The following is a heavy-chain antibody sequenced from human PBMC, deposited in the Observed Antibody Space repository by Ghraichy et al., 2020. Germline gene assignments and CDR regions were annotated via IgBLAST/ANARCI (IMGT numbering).Heavy chain of an antibody. CDR3: ARDPARNSANFGVDF. CDR1: GYSISGVYY. Sequence: SQTLSLTCTVSGYSISGVYYWGWIRQSPGKGLEWIGSFYHTGSTYYNPSLQSRVTISVDTSKNQFSLNLSSVTAADTAVYYCARDPARNSANFGVDFWGPGIQVTVSS. D-gene: IGHD3-10*01. V-gene: IGHV4-38-2*02. J-gene: IGHJ4*02. CDR2: FYHTGST.